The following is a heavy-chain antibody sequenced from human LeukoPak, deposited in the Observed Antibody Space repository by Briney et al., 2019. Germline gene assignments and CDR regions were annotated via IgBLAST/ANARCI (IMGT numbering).Heavy chain of an antibody. CDR3: ARTSIAAAGAEYWFDP. CDR2: VIPIFGTA. Sequence: SVKVSCEASGGTFSSYAISWVRQAPGQGLEWMGGVIPIFGTANYAQEFQGRVTITADKSTSTAYMELSSLRSEDTAVYYCARTSIAAAGAEYWFDPWGQGTLVTVSS. D-gene: IGHD6-13*01. J-gene: IGHJ5*02. V-gene: IGHV1-69*06. CDR1: GGTFSSYA.